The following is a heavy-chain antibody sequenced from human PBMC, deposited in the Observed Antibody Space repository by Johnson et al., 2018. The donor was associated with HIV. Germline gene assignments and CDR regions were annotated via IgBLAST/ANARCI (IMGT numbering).Heavy chain of an antibody. CDR3: ARVLWLVLGAFDI. CDR1: GFTVSTNY. D-gene: IGHD6-19*01. CDR2: ISSSGTAK. J-gene: IGHJ3*02. Sequence: VQLVESGGGVVQPGRSLRLSCAASGFTVSTNYMTWVRQAPGRGLEWVSYISSSGTAKYYADSVKGRFTISRDNAKNSLYLQMNSLRAEDTAVYYCARVLWLVLGAFDIWGQGTMVTVSS. V-gene: IGHV3-11*04.